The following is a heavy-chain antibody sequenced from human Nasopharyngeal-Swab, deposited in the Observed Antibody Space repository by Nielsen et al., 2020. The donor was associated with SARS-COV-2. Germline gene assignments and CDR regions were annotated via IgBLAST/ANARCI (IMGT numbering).Heavy chain of an antibody. V-gene: IGHV4-34*01. CDR2: INHSGST. J-gene: IGHJ4*02. D-gene: IGHD3-22*01. Sequence: SETLSLTCTVSGGSISSYYWSWIRQPPGKGLEWIGEINHSGSTNYNPSLKSRVTISVDTSKNQFSLKLSSVTAADTAVYYCARGSNYYDTMQSRLVGYFDYWGQGTLVTVSS. CDR3: ARGSNYYDTMQSRLVGYFDY. CDR1: GGSISSYY.